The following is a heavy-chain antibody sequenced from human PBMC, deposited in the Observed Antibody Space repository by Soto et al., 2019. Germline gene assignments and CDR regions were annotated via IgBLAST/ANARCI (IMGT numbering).Heavy chain of an antibody. CDR1: GYSFTSYW. CDR3: ARSIWGSGYYYDLERPHYYYGMDV. J-gene: IGHJ6*02. Sequence: PGESLKISCKGSGYSFTSYWIGWVRQMPGKGLEWMGIIYPGDSDTRYSPSFQGQVTISADKSISTAYLQWSSLKASDTAMYYCARSIWGSGYYYDLERPHYYYGMDVWGQGTTVTVSS. CDR2: IYPGDSDT. V-gene: IGHV5-51*01. D-gene: IGHD3-22*01.